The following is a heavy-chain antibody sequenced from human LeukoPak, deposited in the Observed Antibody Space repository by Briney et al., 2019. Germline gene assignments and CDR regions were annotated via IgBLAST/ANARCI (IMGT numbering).Heavy chain of an antibody. CDR2: IIPILGIA. V-gene: IGHV1-69*04. Sequence: GASVKVSCKASGGTFSSYAISWVRQAPGQGLEWMGRIIPILGIANYAQKFQGRVTITADKSTSTAYMELSSLRSEDTAVYYCARAPYEVAYAFDYWGQGTLVTVSS. CDR1: GGTFSSYA. J-gene: IGHJ4*02. CDR3: ARAPYEVAYAFDY. D-gene: IGHD5-24*01.